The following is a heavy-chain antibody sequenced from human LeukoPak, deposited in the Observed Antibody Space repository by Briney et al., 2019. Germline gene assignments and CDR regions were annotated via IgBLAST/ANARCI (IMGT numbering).Heavy chain of an antibody. CDR1: GFTFDDYA. D-gene: IGHD5-24*01. V-gene: IGHV4-30-2*01. J-gene: IGHJ5*02. CDR3: AREEIRSWFDP. CDR2: IYHSGST. Sequence: LRLSCAASGFTFDDYAMHWVRQAPGKGLEWIGYIYHSGSTYYNPSLKSRVTISVDRSKNQFSLKLSSVTAADTAVYYCAREEIRSWFDPWGQGTLVTVSS.